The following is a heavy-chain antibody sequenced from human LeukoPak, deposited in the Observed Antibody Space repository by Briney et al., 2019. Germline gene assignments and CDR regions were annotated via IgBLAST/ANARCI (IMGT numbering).Heavy chain of an antibody. Sequence: GGSLRLSCAASGFTFRSYSMNWVRQAPGKGLEWVSSISGSSTFIYYADSVLGRFTISRDNAKNSVYLQMNSLRAEDTAVYYCAREPKQWLTPIDYWGQGTLVTVSS. V-gene: IGHV3-21*01. CDR1: GFTFRSYS. CDR2: ISGSSTFI. CDR3: AREPKQWLTPIDY. D-gene: IGHD6-19*01. J-gene: IGHJ4*02.